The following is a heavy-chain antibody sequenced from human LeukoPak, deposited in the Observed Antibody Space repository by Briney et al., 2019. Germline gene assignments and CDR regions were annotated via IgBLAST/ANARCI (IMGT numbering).Heavy chain of an antibody. CDR1: GLTFTNYW. CDR3: ASVRAPVNYFFDY. J-gene: IGHJ4*02. V-gene: IGHV3-74*01. CDR2: ISPDGNTA. Sequence: GGSLRLSCAPSGLTFTNYWTHWVSQAPETGLVWVSRISPDGNTATYADFVKGRFTLSRDNAKNTLYLQMNSLRAEDTAVYYCASVRAPVNYFFDYWGQGALVTVSS. D-gene: IGHD1-20*01.